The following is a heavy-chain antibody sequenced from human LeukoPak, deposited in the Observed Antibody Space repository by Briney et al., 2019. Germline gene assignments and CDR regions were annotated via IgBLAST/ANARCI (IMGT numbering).Heavy chain of an antibody. J-gene: IGHJ4*02. Sequence: SETLSLTCTVSGGSISSSSYYWGWIRQPPGKGLEWIGSIYYSGSTYYNPSLKSRVTISVDTSKNQFSLKLSSVTAADTAVYYCARTISSGWYWPFDYWGQGTLVTVSS. CDR1: GGSISSSSYY. D-gene: IGHD6-19*01. V-gene: IGHV4-39*07. CDR3: ARTISSGWYWPFDY. CDR2: IYYSGST.